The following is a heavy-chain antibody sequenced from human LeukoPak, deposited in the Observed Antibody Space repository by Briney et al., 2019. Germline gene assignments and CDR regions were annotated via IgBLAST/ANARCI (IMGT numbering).Heavy chain of an antibody. Sequence: GSLRLSRAASGINFSRYSINWVRQAPGKGLGWVSYISSSSGTIYYADSVKGRSTISRDNAKNSLYLQMNSLRAEDTAVYYCARVQANFHTVVVVPAASRTYYYYMDVWGKGTTVTVSS. D-gene: IGHD2-2*01. CDR3: ARVQANFHTVVVVPAASRTYYYYMDV. J-gene: IGHJ6*03. CDR1: GINFSRYS. CDR2: ISSSSGTI. V-gene: IGHV3-48*04.